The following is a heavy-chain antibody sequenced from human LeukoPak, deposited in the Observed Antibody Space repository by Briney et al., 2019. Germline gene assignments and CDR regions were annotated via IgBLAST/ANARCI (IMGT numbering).Heavy chain of an antibody. V-gene: IGHV3-53*01. D-gene: IGHD3-22*01. CDR2: IHSDGNT. Sequence: GGSLRLSCAASGFTVSSSYMSWVRQAPGKGLEWVSIIHSDGNTYYADYVKGRFTIYSDTSNNTLYIQMNSLRGEDTAMYYCARDLDYYDSSGSHRRRNYFDYWGQGTLVTVSS. CDR1: GFTVSSSY. CDR3: ARDLDYYDSSGSHRRRNYFDY. J-gene: IGHJ4*02.